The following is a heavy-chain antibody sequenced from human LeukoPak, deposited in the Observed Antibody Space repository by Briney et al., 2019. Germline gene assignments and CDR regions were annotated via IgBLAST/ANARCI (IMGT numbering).Heavy chain of an antibody. V-gene: IGHV3-53*01. CDR2: IYSGGST. CDR1: GFTFSSNY. Sequence: GGSLRLSCPASGFTFSSNYMSWVRQAPGKGLEWVSVIYSGGSTYYADSVKGRFTISRDNSKNTLYLQMNSLRAEDTAVYYCAREEVGGTNFHDAFDIWGQGTMVTVSS. J-gene: IGHJ3*02. CDR3: AREEVGGTNFHDAFDI. D-gene: IGHD4-23*01.